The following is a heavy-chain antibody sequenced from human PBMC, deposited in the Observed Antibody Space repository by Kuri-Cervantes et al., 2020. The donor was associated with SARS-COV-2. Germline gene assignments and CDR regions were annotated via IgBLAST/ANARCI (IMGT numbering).Heavy chain of an antibody. CDR2: ISYDGSNK. Sequence: GGSLRLSCAASGFTVSSNYMSWVRQAPGKGLEWVAVISYDGSNKYYADSVKGRFTISRDNSKNTLYLQMNSLRAEDTAVYYCAKDHWDDYWGQGTLVTVSS. D-gene: IGHD7-27*01. V-gene: IGHV3-30*18. CDR3: AKDHWDDY. CDR1: GFTVSSNY. J-gene: IGHJ4*02.